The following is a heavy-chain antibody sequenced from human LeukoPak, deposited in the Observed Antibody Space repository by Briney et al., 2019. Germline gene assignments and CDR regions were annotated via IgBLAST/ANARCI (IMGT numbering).Heavy chain of an antibody. CDR2: IAQHGSNK. CDR3: AKDGSWSCTD. V-gene: IGHV3-30*02. J-gene: IGHJ4*02. CDR1: GFTFSRNA. Sequence: GGSLRLSCAASGFTFSRNAIHWVRQGPGKGLEWVSYIAQHGSNKYYADSVKGRFTISRDNSKRTLYLQMNSLRADDTAVYYCAKDGSWSCTDWGQGTLVTGSS. D-gene: IGHD2-8*02.